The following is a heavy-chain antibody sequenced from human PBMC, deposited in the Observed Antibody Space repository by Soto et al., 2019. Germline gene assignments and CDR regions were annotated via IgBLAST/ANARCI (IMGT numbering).Heavy chain of an antibody. CDR2: ISAYSGDK. D-gene: IGHD2-15*01. J-gene: IGHJ4*02. Sequence: QVQLVQSGAEVRKPGASVKVSCEASGYTFTTYDISWVRQAPGQGLEWLGWISAYSGDKKYAQKFLGRVTMTTDTSTITAYMELRSLRSDDTAIYYCTRTPRGAGTFDYWGQGTLVTVSS. V-gene: IGHV1-18*01. CDR3: TRTPRGAGTFDY. CDR1: GYTFTTYD.